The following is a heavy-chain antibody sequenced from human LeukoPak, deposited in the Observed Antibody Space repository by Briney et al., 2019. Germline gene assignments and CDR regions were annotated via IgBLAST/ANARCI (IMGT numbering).Heavy chain of an antibody. CDR3: ARMRSYWYFDL. CDR1: GDSISSSSYF. J-gene: IGHJ2*01. V-gene: IGHV4-39*01. Sequence: SETLSLTCSVSGDSISSSSYFWGWIRQSPGQGLEWIGTSYHTGNTYYNPSLKSRVTISLDTSSNQFSLRLISVIVADTAVYYCARMRSYWYFDLWGRGTLVAVSS. CDR2: SYHTGNT.